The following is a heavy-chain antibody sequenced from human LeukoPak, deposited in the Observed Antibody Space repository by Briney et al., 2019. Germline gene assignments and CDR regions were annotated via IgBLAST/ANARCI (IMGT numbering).Heavy chain of an antibody. V-gene: IGHV1-2*02. J-gene: IGHJ5*02. D-gene: IGHD3-22*01. CDR2: INPNSGGT. CDR1: GYTFTGYY. CDR3: ARDVSDYYDSSGYYNWFDP. Sequence: GGSVKVSCRASGYTFTGYYMHWVRQAPGQGLEWMGWINPNSGGTNYAQKFQGRVTMTRDTSISTAYMELSRLRSDDTAVYYCARDVSDYYDSSGYYNWFDPWGQGTLVTVSS.